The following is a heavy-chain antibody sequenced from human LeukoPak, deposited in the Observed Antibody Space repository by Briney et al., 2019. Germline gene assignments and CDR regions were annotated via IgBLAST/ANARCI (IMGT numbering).Heavy chain of an antibody. CDR2: IWYDGSKK. CDR1: GFSFSNQG. Sequence: GRSLRLSCAASGFSFSNQGMYWVRQAPGKGLEWVAIIWYDGSKKYYGDSVKGRFTVSRDNSKNTLYLQMNSLRVEDTAEYYCAMYSGSNWELNYWGQGTLVTVSS. J-gene: IGHJ4*02. CDR3: AMYSGSNWELNY. V-gene: IGHV3-33*01. D-gene: IGHD5-12*01.